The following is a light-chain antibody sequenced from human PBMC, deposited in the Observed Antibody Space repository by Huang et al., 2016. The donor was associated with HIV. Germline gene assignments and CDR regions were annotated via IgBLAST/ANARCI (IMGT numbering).Light chain of an antibody. Sequence: EVVLTQSPATLSLFPGERATLACRASQSVGSYLAWYQPKPGQAPSLLIYDAATRATGIPDRFSGSGSGTDFTLTISSLEPEDFAVYYCLHRSNWLTFGGGTKVEIK. CDR2: DAA. CDR3: LHRSNWLT. CDR1: QSVGSY. V-gene: IGKV3-11*01. J-gene: IGKJ4*01.